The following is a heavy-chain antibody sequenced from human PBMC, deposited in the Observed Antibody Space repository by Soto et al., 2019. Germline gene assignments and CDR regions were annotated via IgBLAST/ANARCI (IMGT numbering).Heavy chain of an antibody. Sequence: EVHLVESGGGLVKPGGSFRLSCTASGFNLSNAWMNWVRQAPGKGLEWVGRIKRKSDGGTTDYAAPVKGRFTISRDDSKNTLYLQINSLETEDSAVFYCSSYISESYYFEYWGQGTLVTVSS. CDR1: GFNLSNAW. D-gene: IGHD3-10*01. CDR2: IKRKSDGGTT. V-gene: IGHV3-15*07. J-gene: IGHJ4*02. CDR3: SSYISESYYFEY.